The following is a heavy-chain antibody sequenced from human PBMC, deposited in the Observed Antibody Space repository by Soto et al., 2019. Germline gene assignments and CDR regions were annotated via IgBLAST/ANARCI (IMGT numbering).Heavy chain of an antibody. CDR1: GYTLTELS. Sequence: APVEVSCKVSGYTLTELSIHWVRQAPGKGLEWMGGFDPENGSTSYAQKFQGRVTMTRDTSTSTVYMELSSLRSEDTAVYYCARDVIAAAGYYYGMDVWGQGTTVTVSS. CDR3: ARDVIAAAGYYYGMDV. J-gene: IGHJ6*02. V-gene: IGHV1-24*01. CDR2: FDPENGST. D-gene: IGHD6-13*01.